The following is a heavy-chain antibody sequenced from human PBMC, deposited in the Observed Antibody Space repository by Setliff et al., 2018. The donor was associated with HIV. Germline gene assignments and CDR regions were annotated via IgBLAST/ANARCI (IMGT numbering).Heavy chain of an antibody. Sequence: ASVKVSCKASGYTFSSYGISWVRQAPGQGLQWVGWISGYNGNTHYAQNVQGRVTMTTDTSTNTAYMDLRSLRSDDTDVYYCTKDGLAAGARAFDIWGQGTMVTVSS. CDR2: ISGYNGNT. V-gene: IGHV1-18*01. CDR3: TKDGLAAGARAFDI. D-gene: IGHD6-13*01. J-gene: IGHJ3*02. CDR1: GYTFSSYG.